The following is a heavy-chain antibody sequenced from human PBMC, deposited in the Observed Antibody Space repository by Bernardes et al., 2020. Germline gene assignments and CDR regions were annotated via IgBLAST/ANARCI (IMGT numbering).Heavy chain of an antibody. CDR3: ARAVAYSSSWPFDY. J-gene: IGHJ4*02. D-gene: IGHD6-13*01. CDR1: GYTFTGYY. CDR2: INPNSGGT. Sequence: ASVKVSCKASGYTFTGYYMHWVRQAPGQGLEWMGWINPNSGGTSYAQKFQGRVTMTRDTSISTAYMELSRLRSDDTAVYYCARAVAYSSSWPFDYWGQGTLVTVSS. V-gene: IGHV1-2*02.